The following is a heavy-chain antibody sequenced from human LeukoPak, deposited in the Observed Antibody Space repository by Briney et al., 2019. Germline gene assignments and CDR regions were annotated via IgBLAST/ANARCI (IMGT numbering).Heavy chain of an antibody. CDR1: GYTFTGYY. V-gene: IGHV1-18*04. CDR2: ISAYNGNT. D-gene: IGHD3-22*01. Sequence: ASVKVSCKASGYTFTGYYMHWVRQAPGQGLGWMGWISAYNGNTDYAQKLQGRVTMTTDTSTSTAYMELRSLRSDDTAVYYCARVNYDSSSTYDYWGQGTLVTVSS. CDR3: ARVNYDSSSTYDY. J-gene: IGHJ4*02.